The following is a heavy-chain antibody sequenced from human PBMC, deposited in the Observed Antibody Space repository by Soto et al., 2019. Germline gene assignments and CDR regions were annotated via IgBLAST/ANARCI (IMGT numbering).Heavy chain of an antibody. CDR1: GFTFSSYG. Sequence: QVQLVESGGGVVQPGRSLRLSCAASGFTFSSYGMHWVRQAPGKGLEWVAVISYDGSNKYYADSVKGRFTISRDNSKNRLYLQMNSLRAEDTAVYYCAKVQGDYGELFDYWGQGTLVTVSS. CDR3: AKVQGDYGELFDY. D-gene: IGHD4-17*01. V-gene: IGHV3-30*18. CDR2: ISYDGSNK. J-gene: IGHJ4*02.